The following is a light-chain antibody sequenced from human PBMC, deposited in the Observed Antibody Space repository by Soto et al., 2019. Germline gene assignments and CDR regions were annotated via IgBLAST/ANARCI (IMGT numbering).Light chain of an antibody. CDR1: RSDVGGYSY. CDR3: SSYTTSNTLGV. Sequence: QSVLTQPASVSGSPGQSITISCTGTRSDVGGYSYVSWFQQHPGKAPKLLIYDVSNRPSGVSNRFSGSKSGNTASLTISGLQAEDEADYYCSSYTTSNTLGVFGGGTKLTVL. V-gene: IGLV2-14*03. CDR2: DVS. J-gene: IGLJ2*01.